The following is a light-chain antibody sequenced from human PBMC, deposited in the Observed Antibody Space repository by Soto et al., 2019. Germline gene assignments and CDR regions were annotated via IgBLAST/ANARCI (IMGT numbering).Light chain of an antibody. CDR2: STN. CDR1: SAPISTTYY. V-gene: IGLV8-61*01. CDR3: VLYMGSGAYL. J-gene: IGLJ1*01. Sequence: QTVVIQESSLSVSPEGTVTLTCGLRSAPISTTYYPAWYQQTPGQAPRTLIYSTNTRSSGVPDRFSGSIRGNKAALTITGAQAEDEAEYHCVLYMGSGAYLFGPGTKVTVL.